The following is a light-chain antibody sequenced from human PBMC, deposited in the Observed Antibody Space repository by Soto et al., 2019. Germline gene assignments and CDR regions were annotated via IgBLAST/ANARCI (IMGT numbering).Light chain of an antibody. CDR2: EVS. Sequence: QAVVTQPASVSGSPGQSSTISCTGTSSDVGGYNYVSWYQQHPGKAPKLMIYEVSNRPSGVSNRFSGSKSGNTASLTISGLQAEDEADYYCSSYTSSSTFHYVFGTGTKVTVL. CDR1: SSDVGGYNY. V-gene: IGLV2-14*01. CDR3: SSYTSSSTFHYV. J-gene: IGLJ1*01.